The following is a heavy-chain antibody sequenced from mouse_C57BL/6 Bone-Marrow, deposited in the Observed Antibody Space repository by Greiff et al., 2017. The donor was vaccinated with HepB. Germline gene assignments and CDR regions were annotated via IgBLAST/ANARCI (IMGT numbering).Heavy chain of an antibody. D-gene: IGHD2-3*01. J-gene: IGHJ4*01. Sequence: VQLVESGPELVKPGASVKISCKASGYAFSSSWMNWVKQRPGKGLEWIGRIYPGDGDTNYNGKFKGKATLTADKSSSTAYMQLSSLTSEDSAVYVCARGWLLHYYAMDYWGQGTSVTVSS. CDR2: IYPGDGDT. CDR1: GYAFSSSW. V-gene: IGHV1-82*01. CDR3: ARGWLLHYYAMDY.